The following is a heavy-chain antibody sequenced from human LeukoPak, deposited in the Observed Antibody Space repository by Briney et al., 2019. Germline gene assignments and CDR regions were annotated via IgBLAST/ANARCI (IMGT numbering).Heavy chain of an antibody. CDR3: ATAPGWFGVWDFDY. V-gene: IGHV1-24*01. CDR1: GYTLTELS. J-gene: IGHJ4*02. Sequence: GASVNVSCKVSGYTLTELSMHWVRQAPGKGLEWMGGFDPEDGETIYAQKFQGRVTMTEDTSTDTAYMELSSLRSEDTAVYYCATAPGWFGVWDFDYWGQGTLVTVSS. CDR2: FDPEDGET. D-gene: IGHD3-10*01.